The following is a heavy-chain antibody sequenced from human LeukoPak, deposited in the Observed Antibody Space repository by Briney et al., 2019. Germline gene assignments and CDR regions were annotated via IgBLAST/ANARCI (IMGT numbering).Heavy chain of an antibody. V-gene: IGHV3-64*01. CDR3: AKGYSSGWYSYFDL. Sequence: GVPLRRSWGGSVFALSSCAMHCSRLAPAQGQEYVSAISINGGTTYYANSVKGRFTISRDNSKNTLSLQMGSLRAEDMAVYYCAKGYSSGWYSYFDLWGRGTLVTVSS. J-gene: IGHJ2*01. CDR2: ISINGGTT. CDR1: VFALSSCA. D-gene: IGHD6-25*01.